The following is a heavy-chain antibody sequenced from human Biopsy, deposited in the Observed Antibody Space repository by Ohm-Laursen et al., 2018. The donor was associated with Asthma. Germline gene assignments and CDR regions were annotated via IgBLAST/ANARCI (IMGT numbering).Heavy chain of an antibody. D-gene: IGHD1-26*01. CDR3: PKDVFPGWEVRRGPDY. CDR1: GFTFIHYN. CDR2: ITDASRYI. J-gene: IGHJ4*02. Sequence: SLRLSCSASGFTFIHYNMNWVRQAPGKRLEWVSSITDASRYIKYADSVKGRFTISRDNAKNSLYLQMNSLRAEDTAVYYCPKDVFPGWEVRRGPDYWGQGTLVTVSA. V-gene: IGHV3-21*01.